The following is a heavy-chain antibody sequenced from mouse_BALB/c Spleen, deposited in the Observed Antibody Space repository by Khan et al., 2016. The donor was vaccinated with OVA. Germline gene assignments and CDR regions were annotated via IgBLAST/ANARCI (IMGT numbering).Heavy chain of an antibody. D-gene: IGHD2-14*01. V-gene: IGHV2-6-4*01. CDR3: ARAYYRYDGYYAMDY. CDR1: GFSLSRYN. CDR2: IWGGGGT. Sequence: VKLLESGPGLVAPSQSLSITCTVSGFSLSRYNIHWVRQPPGKGLEWLGMIWGGGGTDYNSTLKSRLSIRKDNSKSQVLLKMNSLQTDDTAMYCCARAYYRYDGYYAMDYWGQGTSVTVSS. J-gene: IGHJ4*01.